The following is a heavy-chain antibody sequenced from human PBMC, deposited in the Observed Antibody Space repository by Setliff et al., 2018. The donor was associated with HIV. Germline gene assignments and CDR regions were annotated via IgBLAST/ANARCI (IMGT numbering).Heavy chain of an antibody. CDR2: LSGDSDTDI. CDR3: VKVSRGTVVRGVTLVGYFDY. J-gene: IGHJ4*02. V-gene: IGHV3-23*01. CDR1: GFTFSIYT. Sequence: GGSLRLSCAASGFTFSIYTMNWVRQAPGKRLEWVSSLSGDSDTDIYYADSVRGRFTISRDNSKNTLYLQMSSLRVEDTAVYYCVKVSRGTVVRGVTLVGYFDYWGQGTLVTVSS. D-gene: IGHD3-10*02.